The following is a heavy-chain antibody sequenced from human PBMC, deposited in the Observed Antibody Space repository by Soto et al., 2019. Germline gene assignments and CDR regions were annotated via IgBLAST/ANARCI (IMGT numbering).Heavy chain of an antibody. CDR3: ACIAVAGTNYYYGMDV. CDR2: ISGSGGST. J-gene: IGHJ6*02. D-gene: IGHD6-19*01. Sequence: GGSLRLSCAASGFTFSSYAMSWVRQAPGKGLEWVSAISGSGGSTYYADSVKGRFTISRDNSKNTLYLQMNSLRAEDTAVYYCACIAVAGTNYYYGMDVWGRGTTVTVSS. V-gene: IGHV3-23*01. CDR1: GFTFSSYA.